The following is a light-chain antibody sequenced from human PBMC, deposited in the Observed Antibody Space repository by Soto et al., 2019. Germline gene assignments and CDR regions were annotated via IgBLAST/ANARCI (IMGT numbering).Light chain of an antibody. CDR2: STY. Sequence: QTVVTQEPSFSVSPGGTVTLTCGLSSGSVSTSYYPSWYQQTPGQAPRTLMYSTYTRSSGVPDRFSGSILGNKAALTITGAQADDESDYYCVLYMGSGIWVFGGGTKLTVL. J-gene: IGLJ3*02. CDR3: VLYMGSGIWV. CDR1: SGSVSTSYY. V-gene: IGLV8-61*01.